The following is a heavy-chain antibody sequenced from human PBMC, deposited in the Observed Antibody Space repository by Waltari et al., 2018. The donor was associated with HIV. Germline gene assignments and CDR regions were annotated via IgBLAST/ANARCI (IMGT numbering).Heavy chain of an antibody. Sequence: EVQLLESGGGLVQPGGSLRLSCAASGFTFRSYAMSWVRQAPGKGLEWVSAISGSGGSTYYADSVKGRFTISRDNSKNTLYLQMNSLRAEDTAVYYCAKELTRGNYYDSSGYCYWGQGTLVTISS. V-gene: IGHV3-23*01. D-gene: IGHD3-22*01. CDR2: ISGSGGST. CDR1: GFTFRSYA. CDR3: AKELTRGNYYDSSGYCY. J-gene: IGHJ4*02.